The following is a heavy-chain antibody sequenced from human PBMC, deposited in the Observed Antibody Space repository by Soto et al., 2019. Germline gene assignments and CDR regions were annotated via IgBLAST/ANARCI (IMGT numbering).Heavy chain of an antibody. CDR2: ISSSGNS. D-gene: IGHD2-8*02. CDR1: GDSISSGTHY. J-gene: IGHJ4*02. V-gene: IGHV4-31*03. CDR3: ARATSFSGHHGY. Sequence: QVHLQESGPGLVKPSQTLSLTCTVSGDSISSGTHYWNWIRQHPGKGLEWIGYISSSGNSYYSPSLKSRVFMSVDTSKNQFSLKLSSVTAADTAVYYCARATSFSGHHGYWGQGTLVTVSS.